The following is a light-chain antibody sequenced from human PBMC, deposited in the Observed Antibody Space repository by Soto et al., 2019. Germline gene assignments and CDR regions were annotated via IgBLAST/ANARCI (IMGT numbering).Light chain of an antibody. V-gene: IGKV3-20*01. CDR3: QQYGSSPHT. CDR2: GAS. Sequence: DIVLTQSPGTLSLSPGERATLSCRASQSVSSSCLAWYQHKPGQVPMLLIYGASSRATGIQDRFSGSGSGTDFTLTISRREAEDFAVYYWQQYGSSPHTFGQGTNLQI. J-gene: IGKJ2*01. CDR1: QSVSSSC.